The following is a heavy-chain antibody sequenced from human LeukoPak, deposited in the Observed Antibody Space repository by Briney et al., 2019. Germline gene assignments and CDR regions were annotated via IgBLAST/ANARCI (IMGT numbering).Heavy chain of an antibody. J-gene: IGHJ6*04. CDR2: IKTDGSEK. CDR3: VRESSVWVGPGIGRPLDV. Sequence: GGSLRLSCEGSGFTFSNYWMGWVRQAPGKGLQWVANIKTDGSEKYYVDSVKGRFTISRDNAKNSLYLQMNSLRAEDTAVYYCVRESSVWVGPGIGRPLDVWGKGTAVTVSS. D-gene: IGHD3-16*01. V-gene: IGHV3-7*01. CDR1: GFTFSNYW.